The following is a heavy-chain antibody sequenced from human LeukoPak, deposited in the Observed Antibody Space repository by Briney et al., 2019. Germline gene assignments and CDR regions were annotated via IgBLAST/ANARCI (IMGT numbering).Heavy chain of an antibody. CDR3: ARGYGDNSDAFDI. V-gene: IGHV4-59*12. CDR2: IYYSGNT. D-gene: IGHD4-23*01. J-gene: IGHJ3*02. Sequence: PSETLSLTCSVSGGSISSYYWSWIRQPPGKGLEWIGYIYYSGNTNYNPSLKSRVTISVDTSKNQFSLKLNSVTAADTAVYYCARGYGDNSDAFDIWGQGTMVTVSS. CDR1: GGSISSYY.